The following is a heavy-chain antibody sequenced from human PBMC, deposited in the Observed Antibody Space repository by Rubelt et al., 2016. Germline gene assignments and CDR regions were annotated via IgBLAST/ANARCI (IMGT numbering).Heavy chain of an antibody. D-gene: IGHD1/OR15-1a*01. V-gene: IGHV3-66*01. J-gene: IGHJ4*02. Sequence: ASGFTVSSNYMSWVRQAPGKGLEWVSVIYSGGSTYYADSVKGRFTISRDNSKNTLYLQMNSLRAEDTAVYYCAKGPATTDYWGQGTLVTVSS. CDR1: GFTVSSNY. CDR2: IYSGGST. CDR3: AKGPATTDY.